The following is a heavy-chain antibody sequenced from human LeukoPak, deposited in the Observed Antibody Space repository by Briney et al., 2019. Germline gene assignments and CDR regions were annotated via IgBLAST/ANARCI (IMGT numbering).Heavy chain of an antibody. J-gene: IGHJ4*02. V-gene: IGHV4-61*02. CDR2: IYASGST. CDR1: GGSISSGTYY. D-gene: IGHD5-18*01. CDR3: ARDGYGFDY. Sequence: SETLSLTCNVSGGSISSGTYYWTWIRQPAGKGLEWIGRIYASGSTNYNPSLKSRVTISVDTSKNQFSLKLSSVTAADTAVYYCARDGYGFDYWGQGTLVTVSS.